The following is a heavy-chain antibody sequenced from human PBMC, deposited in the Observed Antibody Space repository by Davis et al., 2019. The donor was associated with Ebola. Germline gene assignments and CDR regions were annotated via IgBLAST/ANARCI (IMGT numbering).Heavy chain of an antibody. D-gene: IGHD5-18*01. J-gene: IGHJ5*02. V-gene: IGHV4-59*08. CDR1: GCSISSYY. Sequence: MPSETLSLTCTVSGCSISSYYWSWIRPPPGKGLEWIGYIYYSGCTNYNPSLKSRVTISVDTSKNQFSLKLSSVTAADTALYYCARSPPYTAMALYGRWFDPWGQGTLVTVSS. CDR2: IYYSGCT. CDR3: ARSPPYTAMALYGRWFDP.